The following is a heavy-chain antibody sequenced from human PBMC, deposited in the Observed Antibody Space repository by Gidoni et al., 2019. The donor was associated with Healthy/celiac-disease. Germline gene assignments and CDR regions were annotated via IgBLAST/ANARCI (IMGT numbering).Heavy chain of an antibody. V-gene: IGHV4-31*03. CDR1: GGSISSGGYS. CDR2: IYYSGST. CDR3: ARGATVTRGKYFDY. Sequence: QVQLQELGPGLVKPSQTLSLTCTVSGGSISSGGYSWSWIRQHPGKGLEWIGSIYYSGSTYYNPSLKSRVTISLDTSKNQFSLKLSSVTAADTAVYYCARGATVTRGKYFDYWGQGTLVTVSS. D-gene: IGHD4-17*01. J-gene: IGHJ4*02.